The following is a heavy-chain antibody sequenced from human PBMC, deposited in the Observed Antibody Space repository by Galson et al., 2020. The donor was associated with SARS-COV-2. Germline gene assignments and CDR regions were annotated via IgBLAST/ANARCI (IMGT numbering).Heavy chain of an antibody. V-gene: IGHV4-31*03. D-gene: IGHD6-13*01. J-gene: IGHJ3*02. CDR3: ARVAAAVKGAFDI. Sequence: ASDTLSLTCSVSGDSVTSGGYYWSWVRQHPGKGLEWIGYIYYSGTTYYNTSLQSRLTISVDTSKNQFSLKMTSLTAADTAVYYCARVAAAVKGAFDIWGQGTMVTVSS. CDR2: IYYSGTT. CDR1: GDSVTSGGYY.